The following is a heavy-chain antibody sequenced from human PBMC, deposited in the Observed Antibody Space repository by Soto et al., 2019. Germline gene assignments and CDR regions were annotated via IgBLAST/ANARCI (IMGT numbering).Heavy chain of an antibody. D-gene: IGHD2-21*02. J-gene: IGHJ6*02. CDR1: GLSLRTTGVG. Sequence: QVTLKESGPTLVKPTQTLTLTCTVSGLSLRTTGVGVGWVRQPPGKALEWLALRYWDDDKRYSPSLRSRLTIAKAISETQVVLTMTNMDPVDTATYYCVQSRCGGDCLEIYSSHAYNGLDVWGQGTTVTVS. V-gene: IGHV2-5*02. CDR3: VQSRCGGDCLEIYSSHAYNGLDV. CDR2: RYWDDDK.